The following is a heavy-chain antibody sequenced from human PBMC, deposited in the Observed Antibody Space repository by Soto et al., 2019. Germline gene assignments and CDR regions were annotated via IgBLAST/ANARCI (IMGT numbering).Heavy chain of an antibody. Sequence: SETLSLTCTVSGGSISSYYWTWIRQPPGRGLEWIGDIYYSGNTNYNPSLKSRVTISVDTYKNQFSLKLKSVTAADTAVYYCARRLWASSSFRFDPWGQGTLVTVSS. CDR2: IYYSGNT. V-gene: IGHV4-59*08. D-gene: IGHD6-13*01. J-gene: IGHJ5*02. CDR1: GGSISSYY. CDR3: ARRLWASSSFRFDP.